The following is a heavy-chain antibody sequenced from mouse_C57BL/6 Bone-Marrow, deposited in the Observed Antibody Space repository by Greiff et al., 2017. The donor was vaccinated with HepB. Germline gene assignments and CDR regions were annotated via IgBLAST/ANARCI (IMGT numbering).Heavy chain of an antibody. CDR1: GYTFTSYW. J-gene: IGHJ2*01. Sequence: QVQLKQPGAELVKPGASVKMSCKASGYTFTSYWITWVKQRPGQGLEWIGDIYPGSGSTNYNEKFKSKATLTVDTSTSTAYMQLSSLTSEDSAVYYCVANWDPFDYWGQGTTLTVSS. CDR3: VANWDPFDY. V-gene: IGHV1-55*01. D-gene: IGHD4-1*01. CDR2: IYPGSGST.